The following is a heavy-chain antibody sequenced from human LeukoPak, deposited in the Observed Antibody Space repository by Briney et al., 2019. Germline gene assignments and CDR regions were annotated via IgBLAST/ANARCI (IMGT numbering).Heavy chain of an antibody. CDR1: GFSVSGHY. D-gene: IGHD2-15*01. CDR2: IHSDSST. J-gene: IGHJ6*03. Sequence: GGSLRLSCAASGFSVSGHYMNWVRQAPGKGLEWVSVIHSDSSTYYADSVKGRFTISRDNSKNTLYLQMNSLRAEDTAVYYCARDREKQILYYMDVWGKGTTVTVSS. V-gene: IGHV3-66*02. CDR3: ARDREKQILYYMDV.